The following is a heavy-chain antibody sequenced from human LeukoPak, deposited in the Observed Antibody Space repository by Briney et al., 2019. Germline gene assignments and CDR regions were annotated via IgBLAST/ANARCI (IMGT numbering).Heavy chain of an antibody. CDR2: ISSSSSYI. Sequence: PGGSLRLSCAASGFTFSSYSMNWVRQAPGKGLEWVSSISSSSSYIYYADSVKGRFTISRDNAKNSLYLQMNSLRAEDTAVYYCAREDTVTSEGVDYWGQGTLVTVSS. D-gene: IGHD4-17*01. V-gene: IGHV3-21*04. CDR3: AREDTVTSEGVDY. J-gene: IGHJ4*02. CDR1: GFTFSSYS.